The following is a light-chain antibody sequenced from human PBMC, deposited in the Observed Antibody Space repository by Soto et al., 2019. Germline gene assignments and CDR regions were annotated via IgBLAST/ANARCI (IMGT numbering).Light chain of an antibody. J-gene: IGKJ5*01. CDR2: SAS. Sequence: DIQMTQSPSSLSTSXXDRVXITCRASQRINIYLNWYRQKPGKAPXXLIYSASNLQSGVPSRFSGSGSGTDFTLTISGLQSEDFATYYCQQSFSTPTFGQGTRLEIK. CDR1: QRINIY. CDR3: QQSFSTPT. V-gene: IGKV1-39*01.